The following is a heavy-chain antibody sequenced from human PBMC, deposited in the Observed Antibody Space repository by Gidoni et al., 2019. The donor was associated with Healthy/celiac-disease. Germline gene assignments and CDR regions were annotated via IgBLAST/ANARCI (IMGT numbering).Heavy chain of an antibody. D-gene: IGHD3-10*01. Sequence: QVQLVASGGGVVQPGRSLGLSCAASGFTFRGCGMHWVRQAPGKGLEWVAVIWYDGSNKYYADSVKGRFTISRDNSKNTLYLQMNSLRAEDTAVYYCAREGYYGSGSYYFFDYWGQGTLVTVSS. CDR1: GFTFRGCG. J-gene: IGHJ4*02. CDR2: IWYDGSNK. V-gene: IGHV3-33*01. CDR3: AREGYYGSGSYYFFDY.